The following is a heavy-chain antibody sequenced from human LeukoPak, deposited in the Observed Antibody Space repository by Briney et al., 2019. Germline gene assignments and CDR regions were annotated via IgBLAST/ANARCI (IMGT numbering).Heavy chain of an antibody. V-gene: IGHV3-74*01. CDR3: ATLHSFGYDY. CDR1: GFAFSSFW. J-gene: IGHJ4*02. CDR2: IDSDGSTT. Sequence: GGSLRLSCAASGFAFSSFWRHWVRQPPGKGLVWVSRIDSDGSTTTYADSVKGRFTISRDNAKNTVYLQINSLRAEDTAVYYCATLHSFGYDYWGQGVLVTVSS. D-gene: IGHD5-18*01.